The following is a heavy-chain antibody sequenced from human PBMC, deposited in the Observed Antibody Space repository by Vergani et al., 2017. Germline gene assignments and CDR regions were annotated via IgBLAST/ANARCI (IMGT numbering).Heavy chain of an antibody. D-gene: IGHD6-6*01. CDR2: IYDSRNN. J-gene: IGHJ3*02. V-gene: IGHV4-39*01. Sequence: QPQLQESGPRLVKPSETLSLTCSLSGMSISNNNYYWGWIRQPPGKGLEWIGSIYDSRNNNYSPSLKSRVSISVDTSKNQFFLNLTSVTAADTAVYYCARHLRQLDRNDVFDIWGHGTLVTVSS. CDR1: GMSISNNNYY. CDR3: ARHLRQLDRNDVFDI.